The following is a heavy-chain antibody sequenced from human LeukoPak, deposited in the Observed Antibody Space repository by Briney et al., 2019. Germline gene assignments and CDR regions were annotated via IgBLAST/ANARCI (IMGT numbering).Heavy chain of an antibody. Sequence: GGSLRLSCAASGFTFSSYSMNWVRQAPGKGLEWVSYISSSSSTIYYADSVKGRFTISRDNAKNSLYLQMNSLRAEDTAVYYCAREWGRAAAGYYFDYWGQGTLVTVSS. D-gene: IGHD6-13*01. CDR3: AREWGRAAAGYYFDY. J-gene: IGHJ4*02. CDR1: GFTFSSYS. CDR2: ISSSSSTI. V-gene: IGHV3-48*01.